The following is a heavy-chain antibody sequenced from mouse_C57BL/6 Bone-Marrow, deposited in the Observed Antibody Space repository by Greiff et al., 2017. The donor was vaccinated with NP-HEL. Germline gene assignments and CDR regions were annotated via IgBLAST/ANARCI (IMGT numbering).Heavy chain of an antibody. CDR2: IDPSDSET. V-gene: IGHV1-52*01. D-gene: IGHD1-1*01. J-gene: IGHJ1*03. CDR1: GYTFTSYW. CDR3: ARSYYGSSYDWYIDV. Sequence: QVQLQQPGAELVRPGSSVKLSCKASGYTFTSYWMHWVKQRPIQGLEWIGNIDPSDSETHYNQKFKDKATLTVDKYSSTAYMQLSSLTSEDSAVYCCARSYYGSSYDWYIDVWGTGTTVTVSS.